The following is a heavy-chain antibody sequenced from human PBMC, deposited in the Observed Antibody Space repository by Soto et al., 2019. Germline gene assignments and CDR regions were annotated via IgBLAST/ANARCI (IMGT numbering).Heavy chain of an antibody. CDR2: IIPIFGTA. Sequence: SVKVSCKASGVTFSSYAISWVRQAPGQGLEWMGGIIPIFGTANYAQKFQGRVTITADESTSTAYMELSSLRSEDTAVYYCARSIRSYDFWSGYYANSNYYGMDVWGQGTTVTVSS. V-gene: IGHV1-69*13. CDR1: GVTFSSYA. J-gene: IGHJ6*02. CDR3: ARSIRSYDFWSGYYANSNYYGMDV. D-gene: IGHD3-3*01.